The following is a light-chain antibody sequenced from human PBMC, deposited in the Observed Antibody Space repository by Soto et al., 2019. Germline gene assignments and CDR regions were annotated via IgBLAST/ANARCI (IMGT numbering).Light chain of an antibody. CDR1: QSISSY. V-gene: IGKV1-39*01. J-gene: IGKJ1*01. CDR2: AAS. CDR3: QQSYSTRWT. Sequence: IQMTQSPSSLSASVGDRVTITCPASQSISSYLNWYQQKPGKAPKLLIYAASSLQSGVPSRFSGSGSGTDFTLTISSLQPEDFATYYCQQSYSTRWTFGQGTKVDIK.